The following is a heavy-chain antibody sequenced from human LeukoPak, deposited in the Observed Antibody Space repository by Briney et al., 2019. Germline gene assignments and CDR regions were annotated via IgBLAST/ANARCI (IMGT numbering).Heavy chain of an antibody. CDR1: GYTFTGYY. CDR2: INPNSGGT. V-gene: IGHV1-2*02. D-gene: IGHD5-12*01. Sequence: ASVKVSCKASGYTFTGYYMHWVRQAPGQGLEWMGWINPNSGGTNYAQKFQGRVTMTRDTSISTAYMELSRLRSDDTAVYYCARGYRGYSGYETVDYWGQGTLVTVSS. J-gene: IGHJ4*02. CDR3: ARGYRGYSGYETVDY.